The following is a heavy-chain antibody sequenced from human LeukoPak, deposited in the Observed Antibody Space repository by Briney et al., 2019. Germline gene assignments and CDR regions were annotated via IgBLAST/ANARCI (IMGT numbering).Heavy chain of an antibody. CDR2: IYYSGST. CDR3: AADLEGDAFDI. Sequence: PSETLSLTCTVHGVSIRSSRYYWGWIRQPPGKGLEWLGCIYYSGSTYYNPSLKSRVTISVDTSKNLFSLKLSSVTAADTAVYYCAADLEGDAFDIWGQGTMVTVSS. V-gene: IGHV4-39*07. J-gene: IGHJ3*02. D-gene: IGHD6-13*01. CDR1: GVSIRSSRYY.